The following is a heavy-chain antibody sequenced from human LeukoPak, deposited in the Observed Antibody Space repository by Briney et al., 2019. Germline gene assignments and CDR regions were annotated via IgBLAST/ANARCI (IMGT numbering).Heavy chain of an antibody. J-gene: IGHJ3*02. Sequence: GGSLRLSCAASGFTFSSQWMSWVRQAPGKGLEWVANINQGGTGKYYVDSVKGRFTISRDNAKNSLYLQMNSLRAEDTAVYYCARDRMGDPGGFDIWGQGTMVTVSS. CDR2: INQGGTGK. D-gene: IGHD3-16*01. CDR1: GFTFSSQW. CDR3: ARDRMGDPGGFDI. V-gene: IGHV3-7*01.